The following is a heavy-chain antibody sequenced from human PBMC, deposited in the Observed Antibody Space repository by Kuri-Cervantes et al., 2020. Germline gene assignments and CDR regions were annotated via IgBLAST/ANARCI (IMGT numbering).Heavy chain of an antibody. V-gene: IGHV1-46*01. D-gene: IGHD6-6*01. CDR1: GYTFTSYY. CDR2: INPSGGST. Sequence: ASVKVSCKASGYTFTSYYMHWVRQAPGQGLEWMGIINPSGGSTSYAQKFQGRVTMTRDTSTSTVYMELSSLRSEDTAVYYCARDSYGSSDYYYYMDVWGKGTTVTVSS. CDR3: ARDSYGSSDYYYYMDV. J-gene: IGHJ6*03.